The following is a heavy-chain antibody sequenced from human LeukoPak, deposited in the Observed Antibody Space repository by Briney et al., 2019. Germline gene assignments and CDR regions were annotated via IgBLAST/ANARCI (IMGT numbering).Heavy chain of an antibody. CDR1: GFTFSSYS. J-gene: IGHJ6*03. Sequence: GGSLRPSCAASGFTFSSYSMNWVRQAPGKRLEWVSSISATGSYIYYADSVKGRFTISRDNAKNSLYLQMNSLRAEDTAVYYCARGSPPITIFGVVNYMDVWGKGTTVTVSS. V-gene: IGHV3-21*01. CDR3: ARGSPPITIFGVVNYMDV. D-gene: IGHD3-3*01. CDR2: ISATGSYI.